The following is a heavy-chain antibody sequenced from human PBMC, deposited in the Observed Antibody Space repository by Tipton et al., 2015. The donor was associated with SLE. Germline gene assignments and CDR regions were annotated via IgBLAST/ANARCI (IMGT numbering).Heavy chain of an antibody. CDR3: ARLIEYYDSSGLDY. J-gene: IGHJ4*02. V-gene: IGHV4-59*08. Sequence: GLVKPSETLSLTCTVSGGSISSYYWSWIRQPPGKGLEWIGYIYYSGSTNYNPSLKSRVTISVDTSKNQFSLKLSSVTAADTAVYYCARLIEYYDSSGLDYWGQGTLVTVSS. D-gene: IGHD3-22*01. CDR1: GGSISSYY. CDR2: IYYSGST.